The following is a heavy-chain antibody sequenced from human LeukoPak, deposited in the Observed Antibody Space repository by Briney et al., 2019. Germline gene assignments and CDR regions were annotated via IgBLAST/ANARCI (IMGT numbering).Heavy chain of an antibody. CDR3: AKVRWDNSGWYYLDS. J-gene: IGHJ4*02. Sequence: GGSLRLSCAASGFTFSSYAMSWVRQAPGKGLEWVAFIRYDGSNKYCADSVKGRFTISRDNSKNTLYLQMNSLRAEDTAVYYCAKVRWDNSGWYYLDSWGQGTLVTVSS. CDR1: GFTFSSYA. V-gene: IGHV3-30*02. CDR2: IRYDGSNK. D-gene: IGHD6-19*01.